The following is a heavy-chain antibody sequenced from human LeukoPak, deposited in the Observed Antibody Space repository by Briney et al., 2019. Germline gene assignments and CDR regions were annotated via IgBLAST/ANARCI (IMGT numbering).Heavy chain of an antibody. CDR1: GGTFISYA. J-gene: IGHJ4*02. D-gene: IGHD3-22*01. CDR2: IIPIFGTA. Sequence: SVKVSCKASGGTFISYAISWVRRAPGQGLEWMGGIIPIFGTANYAQKLQGRVTMTTDTSTSTAYMELRSLRSDDTAVYYCARVLWESYYYDSSGYILLGYWGQGTLVTVSP. CDR3: ARVLWESYYYDSSGYILLGY. V-gene: IGHV1-69*05.